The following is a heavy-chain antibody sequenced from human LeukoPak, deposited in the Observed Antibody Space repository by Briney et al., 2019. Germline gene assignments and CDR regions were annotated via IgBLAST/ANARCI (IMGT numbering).Heavy chain of an antibody. D-gene: IGHD2-21*01. V-gene: IGHV3-7*03. Sequence: GGSLRLSCGASGFTFSTYWMSWVRQAPGKWLEWVANTKKDGSEKYYVDSVKGRFTISRDNAKNSLYLQMNSLRVEDTAVYYCVREGYFVFDFWGQGALVTVSS. J-gene: IGHJ4*02. CDR1: GFTFSTYW. CDR2: TKKDGSEK. CDR3: VREGYFVFDF.